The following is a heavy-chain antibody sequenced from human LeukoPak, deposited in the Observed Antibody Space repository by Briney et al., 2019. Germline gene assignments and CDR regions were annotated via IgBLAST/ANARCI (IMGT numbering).Heavy chain of an antibody. CDR3: ARPIYGDSSSWYRAFDI. CDR1: GGSISSYY. CDR2: IYTSGST. D-gene: IGHD6-13*01. Sequence: SETLSLTCTVSGGSISSYYWSWIRQPAGKGLEWIGRIYTSGSTNYNPSLKSRVTMSVDTSKNQFSLKLSSVTAADTAVYYCARPIYGDSSSWYRAFDIWGQGTMVTVSS. J-gene: IGHJ3*02. V-gene: IGHV4-4*07.